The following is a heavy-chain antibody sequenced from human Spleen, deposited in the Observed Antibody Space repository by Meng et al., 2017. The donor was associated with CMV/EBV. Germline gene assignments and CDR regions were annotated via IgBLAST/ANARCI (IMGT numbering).Heavy chain of an antibody. V-gene: IGHV4-34*01. D-gene: IGHD2-8*02. CDR1: GGSFSGYY. Sequence: SETLSLTCAVYGGSFSGYYWSWIRQPPGKGLEWIGEINHSGSTNYNPSLKSRVTMSVDTSKNQFSLKLNSVTAADTAVYYCARRLDAGADYWGQGTLVTVSS. CDR3: ARRLDAGADY. CDR2: INHSGST. J-gene: IGHJ4*02.